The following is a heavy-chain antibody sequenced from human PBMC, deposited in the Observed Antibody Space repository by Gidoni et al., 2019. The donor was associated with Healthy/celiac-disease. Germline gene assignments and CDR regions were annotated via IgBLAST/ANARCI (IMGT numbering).Heavy chain of an antibody. CDR1: GFSFSSYA. CDR2: ISGSGGST. D-gene: IGHD6-19*01. V-gene: IGHV3-23*01. CDR3: ARPLSIAVAGYFDY. Sequence: EVQLLESGGGLVQHGGSLRLSCAASGFSFSSYAMSWVRQAPGKGLEWVSAISGSGGSTYYADSVKGRFTISRDNSKNTLYLQMNSLRAEDTAVYYCARPLSIAVAGYFDYWGQGTLVTVSS. J-gene: IGHJ4*02.